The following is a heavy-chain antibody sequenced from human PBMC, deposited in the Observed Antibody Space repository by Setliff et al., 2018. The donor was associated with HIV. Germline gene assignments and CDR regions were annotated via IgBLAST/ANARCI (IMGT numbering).Heavy chain of an antibody. Sequence: GGSLRLSCAASGFTFSTYAMSWVRQAPGEGLEWVSVLSGSGGSTFYADSVKGRFTISRDNSKNTLYLQMNRLRVEDTAVYYCAKDGISGGAYPPYYFDYWGHGTLVTVSS. D-gene: IGHD2-15*01. CDR1: GFTFSTYA. J-gene: IGHJ4*01. CDR3: AKDGISGGAYPPYYFDY. V-gene: IGHV3-23*01. CDR2: LSGSGGST.